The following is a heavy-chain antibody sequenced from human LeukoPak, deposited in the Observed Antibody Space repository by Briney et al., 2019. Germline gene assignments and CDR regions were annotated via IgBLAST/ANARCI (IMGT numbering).Heavy chain of an antibody. D-gene: IGHD3-10*01. CDR1: GDSISPYY. V-gene: IGHV4-59*08. CDR3: ARHLDDYGSASYEY. Sequence: SETLSLTCAVSGDSISPYYWSWIRQPPGKGLEWIGYISYNGYTNYNPSLKSRVTISVDTSKSQFSLKLSSVTASAPAVYYWARHLDDYGSASYEYWGQGTLVTVSS. J-gene: IGHJ4*02. CDR2: ISYNGYT.